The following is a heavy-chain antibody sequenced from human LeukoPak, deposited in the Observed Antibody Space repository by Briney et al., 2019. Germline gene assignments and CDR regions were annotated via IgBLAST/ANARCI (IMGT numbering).Heavy chain of an antibody. J-gene: IGHJ6*04. CDR1: GFISSSYE. V-gene: IGHV3-48*03. D-gene: IGHD3-10*02. Sequence: GGSLRLSCAASGFISSSYEMNWVRQAPGKGLEWVSYISTSGSSIYYADSVKGRFTISRDNSKNTLYLQMNSLRVDDTAVYYCAELGITMIGGVWGKGTTVTISS. CDR3: AELGITMIGGV. CDR2: ISTSGSSI.